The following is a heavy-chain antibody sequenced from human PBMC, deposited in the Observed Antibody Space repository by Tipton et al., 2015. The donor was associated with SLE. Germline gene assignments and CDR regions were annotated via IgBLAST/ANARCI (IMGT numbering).Heavy chain of an antibody. CDR3: ARGLRFGELPLNYYYMDV. Sequence: LRLSCTVSGGSISSGGYYWSWIRQHPGKGLEWIGYIYYSGSTYYNPSLKSRVSISVDTSKNQFSLKLSSVTAADTAVYYCARGLRFGELPLNYYYMDVWGKGTTVTVSS. CDR1: GGSISSGGYY. V-gene: IGHV4-31*02. D-gene: IGHD3-10*01. CDR2: IYYSGST. J-gene: IGHJ6*03.